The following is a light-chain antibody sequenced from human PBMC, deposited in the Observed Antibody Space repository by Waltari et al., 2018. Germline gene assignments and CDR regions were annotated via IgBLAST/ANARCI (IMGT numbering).Light chain of an antibody. V-gene: IGKV1D-16*01. Sequence: IQMTQSPSSLSASVGDRVTITCRASHDINGRLASYQQKPEKAPKSLIYATSSLHSGVPTTFSGSGSGTDYSLTISSLQPEDFATYYCLQYNTYPYTFGQGTKLDIK. CDR2: ATS. CDR3: LQYNTYPYT. J-gene: IGKJ2*01. CDR1: HDINGR.